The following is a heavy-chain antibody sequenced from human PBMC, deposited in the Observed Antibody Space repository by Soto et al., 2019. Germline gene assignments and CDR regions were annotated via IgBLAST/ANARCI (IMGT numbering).Heavy chain of an antibody. CDR3: TTDAWTGESYYGSGSYYNTWFDP. Sequence: GGSLRLSCAASGFTFSNAWMSWVRQAPGKGLEWVGRIKSKTDGGTTDYAAPVKGRFTISRDDSKNTLYLQMNSLKTEDTAVYYCTTDAWTGESYYGSGSYYNTWFDPWGQGTLVTVSS. V-gene: IGHV3-15*01. J-gene: IGHJ5*02. CDR1: GFTFSNAW. D-gene: IGHD3-10*01. CDR2: IKSKTDGGTT.